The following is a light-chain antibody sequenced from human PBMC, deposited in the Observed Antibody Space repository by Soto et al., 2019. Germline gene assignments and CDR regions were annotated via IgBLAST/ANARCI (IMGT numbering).Light chain of an antibody. Sequence: DIQMTQSPSSLSASIGDRITITCRASQSISTYLNWYQQKPGKAPRLLIYGASTLQNGVPSRFSCSGSATDYTLTISSLQPEDFATYYCQQSFITPPLTFGGGTKVEMK. CDR1: QSISTY. CDR2: GAS. CDR3: QQSFITPPLT. V-gene: IGKV1-39*01. J-gene: IGKJ4*01.